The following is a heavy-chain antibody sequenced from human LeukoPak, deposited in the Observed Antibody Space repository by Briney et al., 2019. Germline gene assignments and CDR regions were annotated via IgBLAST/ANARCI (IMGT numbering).Heavy chain of an antibody. J-gene: IGHJ4*02. CDR3: ARDRQYYYDSSEYV. CDR2: IYYSGST. Sequence: PSETLSLTCTVSGGSISSGDYYWSWIRQPPGKGLEWIGYIYYSGSTYYNPSLKSRVTISVDTSKNQFSLKLSSVTAADTAVYYCARDRQYYYDSSEYVWGQGTLVTVSS. D-gene: IGHD3-22*01. CDR1: GGSISSGDYY. V-gene: IGHV4-30-4*01.